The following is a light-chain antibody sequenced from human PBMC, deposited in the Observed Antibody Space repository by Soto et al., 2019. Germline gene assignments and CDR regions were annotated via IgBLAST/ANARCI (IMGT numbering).Light chain of an antibody. V-gene: IGKV3-11*01. J-gene: IGKJ1*01. CDR1: QSVSSY. CDR2: DAS. CDR3: QQRSNWPVT. Sequence: EIVLTQSPGTLSLSRGVRATLSCRASQSVSSYLDWYQQKPGQAPRLLIYDASTRATGISARFSGSGSGTDFTLTISSLEPEDFAIYYCQQRSNWPVTFGQGTKVDIK.